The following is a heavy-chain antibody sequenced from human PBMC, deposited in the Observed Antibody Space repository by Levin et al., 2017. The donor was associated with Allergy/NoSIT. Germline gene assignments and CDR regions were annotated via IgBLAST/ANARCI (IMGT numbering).Heavy chain of an antibody. CDR2: IIPMFGTP. V-gene: IGHV1-69*13. CDR1: GGIFSRYA. Sequence: SVKVSCKASGGIFSRYAISWMRQAPGQGLEWMGGIIPMFGTPKYAQKFQDRVTITADESTTTAYMELISLRSEDTAVYYCARARYSDDGGSNVFDSGSWGQGTQVTVSS. D-gene: IGHD5/OR15-5a*01. J-gene: IGHJ5*02. CDR3: ARARYSDDGGSNVFDSGS.